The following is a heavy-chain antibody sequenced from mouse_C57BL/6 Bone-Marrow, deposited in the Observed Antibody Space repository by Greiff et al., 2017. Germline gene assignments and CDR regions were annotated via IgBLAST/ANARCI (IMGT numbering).Heavy chain of an antibody. CDR3: GCTRVDFDY. J-gene: IGHJ2*01. Sequence: QVQLKQPGAELVKPGASVKLSCKASGYTFTSYWMQWVKQRPGQGLEWIGEIDPSDSYTNYNQKFKGKATLTVDTSSSTAYMQLSSLTSEDAAVYYCGCTRVDFDYWGQGTTLTVSS. V-gene: IGHV1-50*01. CDR1: GYTFTSYW. D-gene: IGHD1-1*01. CDR2: IDPSDSYT.